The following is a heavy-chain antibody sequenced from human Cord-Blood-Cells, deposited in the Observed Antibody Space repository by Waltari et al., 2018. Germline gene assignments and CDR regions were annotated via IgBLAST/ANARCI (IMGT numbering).Heavy chain of an antibody. CDR3: ARVTRATGYYYFDY. CDR2: IKPNSGCT. V-gene: IGHV1-2*04. Sequence: QVQLVQSGAEVKKPGASVKVPCKASGYPFTGYYMHVVRQAPGQGLEWMGWIKPNSGCTNYAQKFQGWVTMTRDTSISTAYMELSRLRSDDTAVYYCARVTRATGYYYFDYWGQGTLVTVSS. D-gene: IGHD3-9*01. J-gene: IGHJ4*02. CDR1: GYPFTGYY.